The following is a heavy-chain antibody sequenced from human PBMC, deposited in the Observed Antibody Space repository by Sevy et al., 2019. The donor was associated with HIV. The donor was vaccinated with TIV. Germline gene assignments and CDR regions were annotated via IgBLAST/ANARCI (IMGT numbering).Heavy chain of an antibody. D-gene: IGHD3-22*01. V-gene: IGHV3-48*02. J-gene: IGHJ5*02. CDR2: ISRTPATT. CDR3: AREAYYYDSREANWFDP. CDR1: GFTFSTYA. Sequence: GGSLRLSCKTSGFTFSTYAMHWVRQAPGKGLEWVASISRTPATTYYADSVRDRFTISRDNAKNSLYLEMNSLRDDDTAVYYCAREAYYYDSREANWFDPWGQGTLVTVSS.